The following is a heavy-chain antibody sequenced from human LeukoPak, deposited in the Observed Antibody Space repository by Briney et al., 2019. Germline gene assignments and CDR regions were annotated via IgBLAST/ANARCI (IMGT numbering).Heavy chain of an antibody. CDR1: GFTFSTYG. CDR2: ISYDGRQK. J-gene: IGHJ4*02. D-gene: IGHD1-26*01. CDR3: AKEDGLIVGATAFDY. Sequence: GGSLRLSCAASGFTFSTYGMNWVRQAPGKGLEWVAVISYDGRQKYYADSVKGRFTISRDNSKNTLYLQMNSLRAEDTAVYYCAKEDGLIVGATAFDYWGQGTLVTVSS. V-gene: IGHV3-30*18.